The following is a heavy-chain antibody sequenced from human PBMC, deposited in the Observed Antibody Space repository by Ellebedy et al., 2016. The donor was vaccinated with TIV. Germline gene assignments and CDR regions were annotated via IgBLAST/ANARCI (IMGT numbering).Heavy chain of an antibody. CDR2: IYSGGSI. V-gene: IGHV3-66*01. CDR3: ARGSGYYIGAFDY. CDR1: GFTVSSNY. J-gene: IGHJ4*02. Sequence: GESLKISCAASGFTVSSNYMSWVRQAPGKGLEWVSVIYSGGSIYYADSVKGRFTISRDNAKNSLYLQMNSLRDEDTAVYYCARGSGYYIGAFDYWGQGTLVTVSS. D-gene: IGHD3-3*01.